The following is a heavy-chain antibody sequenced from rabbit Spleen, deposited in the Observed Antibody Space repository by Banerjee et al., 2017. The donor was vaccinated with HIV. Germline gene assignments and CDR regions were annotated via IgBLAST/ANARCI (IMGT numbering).Heavy chain of an antibody. CDR2: INSNTGNT. D-gene: IGHD5-1*01. V-gene: IGHV1S45*01. CDR1: GIDFSSNYY. Sequence: QQQLEESGGGLVKPGGTLTLTCKASGIDFSSNYYMSWVRQAPGKGLEWIACINSNTGNTVYANWAKGPFTVSKTSSTTVTLQMTRLTAADTATYFCARAGEGGDGYLNLWGQGTLVTVS. CDR3: ARAGEGGDGYLNL. J-gene: IGHJ4*01.